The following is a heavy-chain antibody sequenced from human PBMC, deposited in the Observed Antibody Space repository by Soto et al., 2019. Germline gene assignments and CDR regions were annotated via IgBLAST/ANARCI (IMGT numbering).Heavy chain of an antibody. CDR1: GGTLSSYT. Sequence: SMKGSFHASGGTLSSYTISWVRQAPGQGLEWMGRIIPILGIANYAQKFQGRITITRDTSATTAYMELSSLRSEDTAVYYCARDSGSPWGPGTLVTVSS. J-gene: IGHJ5*02. CDR2: IIPILGIA. V-gene: IGHV1-69*04. CDR3: ARDSGSP. D-gene: IGHD3-10*01.